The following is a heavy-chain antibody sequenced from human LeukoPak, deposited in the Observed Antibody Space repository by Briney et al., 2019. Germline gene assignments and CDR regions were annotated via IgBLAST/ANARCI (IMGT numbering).Heavy chain of an antibody. CDR1: GGSISSYY. D-gene: IGHD5-18*01. CDR2: IYYSGST. J-gene: IGHJ3*02. V-gene: IGHV4-59*01. Sequence: PSETLSLTCTVSGGSISSYYWSWIRQPPGKGLEWLGYIYYSGSTNYNPSLKSRVTISVDTSKNQFSLKLSSVTAADTAVYYCAGAERLTAMVTRAAFNIWGQGTMVTVSS. CDR3: AGAERLTAMVTRAAFNI.